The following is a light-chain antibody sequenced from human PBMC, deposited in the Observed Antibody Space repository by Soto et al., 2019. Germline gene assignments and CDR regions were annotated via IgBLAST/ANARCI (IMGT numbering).Light chain of an antibody. Sequence: QSVLTQPASVSGSPGQSITISCTGTSSDVGGYNYVSWYQQHPGKAPKLMIYGVSNRPSGVSNRFSGSKSGNTASLTISGLQAEDEADYYCSSYTSSSTPRVFGGGTKLTVL. CDR2: GVS. J-gene: IGLJ3*02. V-gene: IGLV2-14*01. CDR3: SSYTSSSTPRV. CDR1: SSDVGGYNY.